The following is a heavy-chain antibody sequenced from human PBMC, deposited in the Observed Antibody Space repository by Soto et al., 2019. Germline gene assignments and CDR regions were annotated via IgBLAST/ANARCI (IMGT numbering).Heavy chain of an antibody. CDR2: INSDGSST. CDR3: ARGSSSRGPIDY. Sequence: VQLVESGGGVVQPGRSLRLSCAASGFTFSSYWMHWVRQAPGKGLVWVSRINSDGSSTSYADSVKGRFTISRDNAKNTLYLQMNSLRAEDTAVYYCARGSSSRGPIDYWGQGTLVTVSS. D-gene: IGHD6-6*01. CDR1: GFTFSSYW. V-gene: IGHV3-74*02. J-gene: IGHJ4*02.